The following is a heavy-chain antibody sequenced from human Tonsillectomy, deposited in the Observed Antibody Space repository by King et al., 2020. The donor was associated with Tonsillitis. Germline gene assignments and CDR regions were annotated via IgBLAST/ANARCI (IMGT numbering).Heavy chain of an antibody. CDR3: ARVGDSSGYYSSFDY. J-gene: IGHJ4*02. CDR2: INHSGST. D-gene: IGHD3-22*01. CDR1: GGSFSGYY. V-gene: IGHV4-34*01. Sequence: VQLQQWGAGLLKPSETLSLTCAVYGGSFSGYYWSWIRQPPGKGRDWIWEINHSGSTNYNPSLKSRVTISVDTSKNQFSLKLSSVTAADTAVYYCARVGDSSGYYSSFDYWGQGTLVTVSS.